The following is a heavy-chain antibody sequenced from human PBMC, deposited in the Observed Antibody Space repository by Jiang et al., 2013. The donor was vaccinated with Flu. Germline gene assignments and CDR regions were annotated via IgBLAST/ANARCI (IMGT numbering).Heavy chain of an antibody. J-gene: IGHJ4*02. CDR3: ARDPVASYYYDSSLGGDWIDY. Sequence: SGAEVKKPGASVKVSCKASGYTFTSYYMHWVRQAPGQGLEWMGIINPSGGSTSYAQKFQGRVTMTRDTSTSTVYMELSSLRSEDTAVYYCARDPVASYYYDSSLGGDWIDYWGQGTLVTVSS. CDR1: GYTFTSYY. CDR2: INPSGGST. D-gene: IGHD3-22*01. V-gene: IGHV1-46*01.